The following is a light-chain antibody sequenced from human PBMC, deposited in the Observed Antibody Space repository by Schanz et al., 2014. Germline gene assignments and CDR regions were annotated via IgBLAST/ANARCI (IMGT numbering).Light chain of an antibody. Sequence: DIQMTQSPSTLSASVGDRVAITCRASQSISSWLAWYQQKPGKAPNLLIYKASTLESGVPSRFSGSGSGTEFTLTISSLQPDDFATYYCQEYSTYSQTFGQGTKVDIK. CDR1: QSISSW. V-gene: IGKV1-5*03. CDR2: KAS. CDR3: QEYSTYSQT. J-gene: IGKJ1*01.